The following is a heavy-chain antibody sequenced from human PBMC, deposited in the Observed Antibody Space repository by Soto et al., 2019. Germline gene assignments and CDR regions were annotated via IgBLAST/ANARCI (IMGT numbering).Heavy chain of an antibody. CDR3: ARGRAAAGAYYYYGMDV. D-gene: IGHD6-13*01. CDR2: IYHSGST. J-gene: IGHJ6*02. V-gene: IGHV4-4*02. Sequence: SETLSLTCAVSGVSISSSNWLSWVRQPPGKGLEWIGEIYHSGSTNYNPSLKSRVTISVDKSKNQFSLKLSSVTAADTAVYYRARGRAAAGAYYYYGMDVWGQGTTVTVSS. CDR1: GVSISSSNW.